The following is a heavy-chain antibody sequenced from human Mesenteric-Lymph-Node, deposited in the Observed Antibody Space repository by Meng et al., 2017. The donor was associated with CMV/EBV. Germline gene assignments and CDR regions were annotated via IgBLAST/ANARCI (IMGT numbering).Heavy chain of an antibody. V-gene: IGHV4-59*01. D-gene: IGHD3-16*01. Sequence: GSLRLSCTVSGGSLSRYYWSWIRQPPGKGLEWIGYISDSGRVNYNPSLKSRVDISIDTSRNQFSLRLNSVTAADTAVYYCARNRGCDYWGQGTLVTVSS. J-gene: IGHJ4*02. CDR3: ARNRGCDY. CDR1: GGSLSRYY. CDR2: ISDSGRV.